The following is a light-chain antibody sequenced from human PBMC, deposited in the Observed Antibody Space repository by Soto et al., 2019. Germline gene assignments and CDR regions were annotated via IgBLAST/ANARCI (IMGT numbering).Light chain of an antibody. V-gene: IGKV1-5*03. CDR3: QQYNSFIWT. J-gene: IGKJ1*01. CDR1: QSIRSW. CDR2: KAS. Sequence: DIQMTQSPSTLSASVGDRVTITCRASQSIRSWLAWYQQKPGKAPKALIYKASTLESGVPSRFSGSGSGTEFTLTISSLQPDDFATYYCQQYNSFIWTFGQGTKVDIK.